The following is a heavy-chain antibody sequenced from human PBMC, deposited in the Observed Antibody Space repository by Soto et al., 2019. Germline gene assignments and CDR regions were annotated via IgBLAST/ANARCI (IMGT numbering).Heavy chain of an antibody. CDR1: GGTFSSYA. V-gene: IGHV1-69*13. Sequence: SVKVSCKASGGTFSSYAISWVRQAPGQGLEWMGGIIPIFGTANYAQKFQGRVTITADESTSTAYMELSSLRSEDTAVYYCARRGLNYYDSSGPNYYYYGMDVWGQGTTVTVSS. CDR2: IIPIFGTA. D-gene: IGHD3-22*01. J-gene: IGHJ6*02. CDR3: ARRGLNYYDSSGPNYYYYGMDV.